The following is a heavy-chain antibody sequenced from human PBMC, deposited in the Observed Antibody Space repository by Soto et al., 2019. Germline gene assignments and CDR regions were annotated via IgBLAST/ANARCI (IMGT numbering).Heavy chain of an antibody. Sequence: PGGSLRLSCAASGFTFSDYYMSWIRQAPGKGLEWVSYISSSSSYTNYADSVKGRFTISRDNAKNSLYLQMNSLRAEDTAVYYCARDPTYCSSTSCGMEVWGQGTTVTVSS. CDR1: GFTFSDYY. J-gene: IGHJ6*02. V-gene: IGHV3-11*06. CDR3: ARDPTYCSSTSCGMEV. CDR2: ISSSSSYT. D-gene: IGHD2-2*01.